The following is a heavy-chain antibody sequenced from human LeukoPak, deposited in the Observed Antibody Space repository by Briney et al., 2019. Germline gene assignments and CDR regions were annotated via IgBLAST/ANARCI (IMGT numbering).Heavy chain of an antibody. Sequence: GGSLRLSCAASGFAFSTYWIHWVRQAPGKGLVWVSGIHGDGSSANYADSVRGRFTISRDNAKNTLYLQMNSLRAEDTAVYYCARGRYSGSYSDYMDVWGKGTTVTVSS. CDR2: IHGDGSSA. D-gene: IGHD1-26*01. V-gene: IGHV3-74*01. J-gene: IGHJ6*03. CDR1: GFAFSTYW. CDR3: ARGRYSGSYSDYMDV.